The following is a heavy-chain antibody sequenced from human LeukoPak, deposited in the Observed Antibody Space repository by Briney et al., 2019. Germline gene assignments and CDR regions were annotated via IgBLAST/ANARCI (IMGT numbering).Heavy chain of an antibody. Sequence: GGSLRLSCAASKFTFSSYGMHWVRQAPGKGLEWVAFIRYDGSNKYYADSVKGRFTISRDNSKNTLYLQMNSLRAEDTAVYYCARDRVAAAGTPNWFDPWGQGTLVTVSS. V-gene: IGHV3-30*02. CDR3: ARDRVAAAGTPNWFDP. D-gene: IGHD6-13*01. J-gene: IGHJ5*02. CDR2: IRYDGSNK. CDR1: KFTFSSYG.